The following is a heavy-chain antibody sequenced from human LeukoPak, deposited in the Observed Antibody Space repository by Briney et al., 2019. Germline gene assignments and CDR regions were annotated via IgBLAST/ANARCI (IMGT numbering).Heavy chain of an antibody. D-gene: IGHD2-2*01. V-gene: IGHV3-21*01. CDR1: GFTFSSYS. CDR3: ARDRDIVVVPAAHFDY. Sequence: GGSLRLSCAASGFTFSSYSMNWVRQAPGKGLEWVSSISSSSSYIYYADSVKGRFTISRDNAKNPLYLQMNSLRAEDTAVYYCARDRDIVVVPAAHFDYWGQGTLVTVSS. CDR2: ISSSSSYI. J-gene: IGHJ4*02.